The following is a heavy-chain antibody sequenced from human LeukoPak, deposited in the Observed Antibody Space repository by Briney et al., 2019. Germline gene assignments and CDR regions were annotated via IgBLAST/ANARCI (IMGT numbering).Heavy chain of an antibody. CDR2: ISGSGGST. Sequence: MSWVRQXPGKGLEWVSAISGSGGSTYYADSVKGRFTISRDNSKNTLYLQMNSLRAEDTAVYCCAKDIGSGWYYFDYWGQGTLVTVSS. D-gene: IGHD6-19*01. J-gene: IGHJ4*02. V-gene: IGHV3-23*01. CDR3: AKDIGSGWYYFDY.